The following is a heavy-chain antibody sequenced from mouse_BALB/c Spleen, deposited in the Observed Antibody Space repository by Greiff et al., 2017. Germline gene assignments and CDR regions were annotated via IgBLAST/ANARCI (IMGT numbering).Heavy chain of an antibody. Sequence: VQLQQSGPGLVKPSQSLSLTCTVTGYSITSDYAWNWIRQFPGNKLEWMGYISYSGSTSYNPSLKSRISITRDTSKNQFFLQLNSVTTEDTATYYCARGMISYAMDYWGQGTSVTVSS. CDR1: GYSITSDYA. V-gene: IGHV3-2*02. D-gene: IGHD2-4*01. CDR2: ISYSGST. J-gene: IGHJ4*01. CDR3: ARGMISYAMDY.